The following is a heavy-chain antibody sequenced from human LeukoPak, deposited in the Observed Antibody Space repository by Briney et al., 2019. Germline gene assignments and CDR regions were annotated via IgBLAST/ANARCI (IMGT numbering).Heavy chain of an antibody. CDR1: GFTFSPVW. CDR3: AGGRGSYGLWDS. D-gene: IGHD1-26*01. J-gene: IGHJ4*02. Sequence: PGGSLRLSCAASGFTFSPVWMHWVRQAPGKGLMWVSHIINDGSYTTYADSVKGRFTISRDNAKNTLFLQMNSLRAEDTAVYYCAGGRGSYGLWDSWGQGTLVTVSS. CDR2: IINDGSYT. V-gene: IGHV3-74*01.